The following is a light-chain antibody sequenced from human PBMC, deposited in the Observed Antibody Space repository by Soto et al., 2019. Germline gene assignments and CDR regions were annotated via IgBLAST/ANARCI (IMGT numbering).Light chain of an antibody. J-gene: IGKJ1*01. V-gene: IGKV3-15*01. CDR3: QQDNSWPWT. Sequence: EIVFTQFPGTLSLSPGERATLSCRASHSVSSSYLAWYQQKPVQAPRLLIYGASTRATGIPARFSGSGSGTEFTLTISSLQSEDFEVYHCQQDNSWPWTFGQGTKVDIK. CDR2: GAS. CDR1: HSVSSSY.